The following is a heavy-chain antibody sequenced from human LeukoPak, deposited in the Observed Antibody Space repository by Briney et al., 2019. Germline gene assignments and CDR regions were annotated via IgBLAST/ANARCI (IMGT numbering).Heavy chain of an antibody. V-gene: IGHV4-59*01. D-gene: IGHD1-14*01. CDR1: GGSISSYY. Sequence: SETLSLTCTVSGGSISSYYWSWIRQPPGKGLEWIGYTHYSGSTNYNPPLKSRVTMSVDTSKNQFSLKLSSVAAADTAVYYCARDVVSGTPGFDIWGQGTMVTVSS. J-gene: IGHJ3*02. CDR3: ARDVVSGTPGFDI. CDR2: THYSGST.